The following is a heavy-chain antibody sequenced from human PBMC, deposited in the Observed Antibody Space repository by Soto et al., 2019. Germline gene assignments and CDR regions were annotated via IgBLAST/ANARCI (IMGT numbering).Heavy chain of an antibody. D-gene: IGHD3-16*02. CDR1: GFTFGNSA. V-gene: IGHV1-58*01. J-gene: IGHJ4*02. CDR2: IVAANGNT. Sequence: SVKVSCKTSGFTFGNSAVQWLRQARGQRPELIGWIVAANGNTKYAQNFQERVTITRXXXXXXTXMXLXXXXSDXTAVYYCAAEGDYVWGSYRFGYWGQGTVVTVSS. CDR3: AAEGDYVWGSYRFGY.